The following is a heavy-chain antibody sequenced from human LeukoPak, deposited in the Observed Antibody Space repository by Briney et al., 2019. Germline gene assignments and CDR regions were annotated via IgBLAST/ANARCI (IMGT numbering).Heavy chain of an antibody. D-gene: IGHD4-17*01. CDR1: GFTVSSNY. Sequence: GGSLRLSCAASGFTVSSNYVSWVRQAPGKGLEWVSVIYSGGSTYYADSVKGRFTISRDNSKNTLYLQMNSLRAEDTAVYYCARADDYGDSLDYWGQGTLVTVSS. V-gene: IGHV3-53*01. J-gene: IGHJ4*02. CDR2: IYSGGST. CDR3: ARADDYGDSLDY.